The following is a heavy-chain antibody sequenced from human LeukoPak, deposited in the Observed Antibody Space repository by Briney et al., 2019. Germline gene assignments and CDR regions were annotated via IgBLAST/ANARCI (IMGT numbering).Heavy chain of an antibody. Sequence: PSETLSLTCTVSGGSISSYYWSWIRQPPGKGLEWIGYIYFSGSTNYNPSLKSRVTISVDTSKNQFSLKLSSVTAADTAVYYCASIGGYCSSTSCYEAYGDRFPLFDYWGQGTLVTVSS. D-gene: IGHD2-2*01. CDR3: ASIGGYCSSTSCYEAYGDRFPLFDY. CDR2: IYFSGST. V-gene: IGHV4-59*01. CDR1: GGSISSYY. J-gene: IGHJ4*02.